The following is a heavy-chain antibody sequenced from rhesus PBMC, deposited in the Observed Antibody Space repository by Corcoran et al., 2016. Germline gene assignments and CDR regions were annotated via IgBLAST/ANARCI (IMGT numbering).Heavy chain of an antibody. Sequence: QVQLQESGPGLVKPSETLSLTCAVSGGSISSGYYYWSWIRKPPGKGLEWLGYITYSGSTRYNPALKSRVTISRDTSKNQFSLKLSSVTAADTAVYYCAREYPVTTRFEFWGQGALVTVSS. CDR3: AREYPVTTRFEF. V-gene: IGHV4-122*02. CDR2: ITYSGST. D-gene: IGHD4-23*01. CDR1: GGSISSGYYY. J-gene: IGHJ1*01.